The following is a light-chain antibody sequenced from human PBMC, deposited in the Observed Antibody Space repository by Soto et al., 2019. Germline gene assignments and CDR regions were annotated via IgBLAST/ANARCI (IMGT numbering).Light chain of an antibody. CDR2: GAS. CDR3: QQYNNWPPGIT. J-gene: IGKJ5*01. V-gene: IGKV3-15*01. CDR1: QSVSSN. Sequence: ELVLTQSPVTLSLSPGEIATLSCRAIQSVSSNLAWYQQKPGQAPRLLIYGASTRAAGIPARFSGSGSGTEFTLTISSLQAEDFAVYYCQQYNNWPPGITFGQGTRLEIK.